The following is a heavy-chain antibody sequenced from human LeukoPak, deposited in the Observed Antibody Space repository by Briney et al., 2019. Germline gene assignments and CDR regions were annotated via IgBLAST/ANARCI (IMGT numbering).Heavy chain of an antibody. Sequence: GGSLRLSCAASGFTFSNAWMSWVRQAPGKGLEWVGRIKSKTDGGTTDYAAPVKGRFTISRDDSKNTLHLQMNSLKTEDTAVYYCTTPAGLFEVVAATDYWGQGTLVTVSS. D-gene: IGHD2-15*01. J-gene: IGHJ4*02. CDR1: GFTFSNAW. CDR3: TTPAGLFEVVAATDY. V-gene: IGHV3-15*01. CDR2: IKSKTDGGTT.